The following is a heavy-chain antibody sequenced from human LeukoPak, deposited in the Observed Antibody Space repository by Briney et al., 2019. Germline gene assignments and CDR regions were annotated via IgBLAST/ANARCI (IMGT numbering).Heavy chain of an antibody. CDR3: AGVVDTAISWERPIKGKRGYYYYGMDV. D-gene: IGHD5-18*01. J-gene: IGHJ6*02. Sequence: SETLSLTCTVSGGSISSYYWSWIRQPPGKGLEWIGYIYYRGSTNYNPSLKSRVTISVDTSKNQFSLKLSSVTAADTAVYYCAGVVDTAISWERPIKGKRGYYYYGMDVWGQGTTVTVSS. V-gene: IGHV4-59*01. CDR2: IYYRGST. CDR1: GGSISSYY.